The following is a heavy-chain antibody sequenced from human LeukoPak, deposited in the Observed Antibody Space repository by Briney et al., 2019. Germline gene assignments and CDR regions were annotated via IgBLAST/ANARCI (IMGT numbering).Heavy chain of an antibody. J-gene: IGHJ4*02. CDR2: IVHDGSNK. CDR3: AKDWGSKFASGSSYLDS. Sequence: GGSLRLSCAASGFTFSTYGMHWVRQAPGKGLEWVAVIVHDGSNKYYADSVKGRFTISRDNSKNTLYLQMNGLRPEDTAVYFCAKDWGSKFASGSSYLDSWGQGTLVTVSS. CDR1: GFTFSTYG. V-gene: IGHV3-30*18. D-gene: IGHD3-10*01.